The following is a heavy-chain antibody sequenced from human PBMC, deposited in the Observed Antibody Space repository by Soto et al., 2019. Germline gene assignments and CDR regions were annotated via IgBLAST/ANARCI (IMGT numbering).Heavy chain of an antibody. Sequence: GDSVKVSCKASGFTFTSSAVQWVRQARGQRLEWIGWIVVGSGNTNYAQKFQERVTITRDMSTSTAYMELSSLRSEDTAVYYCAVTYYYDSSGYSTLDYCGQGPLVTVSS. CDR1: GFTFTSSA. J-gene: IGHJ4*02. CDR3: AVTYYYDSSGYSTLDY. CDR2: IVVGSGNT. D-gene: IGHD3-22*01. V-gene: IGHV1-58*01.